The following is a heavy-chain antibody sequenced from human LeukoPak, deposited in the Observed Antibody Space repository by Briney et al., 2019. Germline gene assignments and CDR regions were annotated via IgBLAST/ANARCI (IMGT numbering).Heavy chain of an antibody. V-gene: IGHV4-61*02. CDR3: ARRPERGYSYGRYYFDY. CDR1: GGSISSGSYY. CDR2: IYTSGST. D-gene: IGHD5-18*01. J-gene: IGHJ4*02. Sequence: SETLSLTCTVSGGSISSGSYYWSWIRQPAGKGLEWIGRIYTSGSTNYNPSLKSRVTISVDTSKNQFSLKLSSVTAADTAVYYCARRPERGYSYGRYYFDYWGQGTLVTVSS.